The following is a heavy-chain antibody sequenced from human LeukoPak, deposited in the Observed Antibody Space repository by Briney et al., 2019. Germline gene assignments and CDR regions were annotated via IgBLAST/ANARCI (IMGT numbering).Heavy chain of an antibody. D-gene: IGHD3-22*01. CDR3: AKRDDSSGYYKTPFDY. Sequence: GGSLRLSCAASGFTFSTFWMTWVRQAPGKGLQWVSAISSSGGSTYYADSVKGRFTISRDNSKNTLYLQMNSLRAEDTAVYYCAKRDDSSGYYKTPFDYWGQGTLVTVSS. CDR1: GFTFSTFW. CDR2: ISSSGGST. V-gene: IGHV3-23*01. J-gene: IGHJ4*02.